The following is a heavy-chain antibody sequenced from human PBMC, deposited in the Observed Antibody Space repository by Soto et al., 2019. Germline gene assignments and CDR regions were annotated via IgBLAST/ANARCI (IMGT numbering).Heavy chain of an antibody. CDR1: GFTFSTYS. J-gene: IGHJ4*02. V-gene: IGHV3-48*01. Sequence: GGSLRLSCAASGFTFSTYSMNWVRQAPGKGLEWVSSISSSSTIYYADSVKGRFTISRDNVQNSLYLQMNSLRVEDTAVYYCARDIDYCGQGTLVTVSS. CDR3: ARDIDY. CDR2: ISSSSTI.